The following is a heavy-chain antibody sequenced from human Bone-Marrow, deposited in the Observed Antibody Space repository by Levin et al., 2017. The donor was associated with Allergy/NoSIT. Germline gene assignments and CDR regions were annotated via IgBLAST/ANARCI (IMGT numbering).Heavy chain of an antibody. CDR2: IYYSGNT. Sequence: PSETLSLTCTVSGGSIMYSSYYWGWIRQPPGKGLEWIGSIYYSGNTYYNPSVKSRVTISVDTSMNQFSLKLTSMTAADTAFYYCARDRIREALLVSGAIYGLDYWGQGALVTVSS. D-gene: IGHD2-8*02. CDR1: GGSIMYSSYY. J-gene: IGHJ4*02. V-gene: IGHV4-39*07. CDR3: ARDRIREALLVSGAIYGLDY.